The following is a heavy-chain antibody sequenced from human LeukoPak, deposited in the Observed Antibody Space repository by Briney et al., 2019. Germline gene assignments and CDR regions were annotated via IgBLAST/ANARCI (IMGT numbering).Heavy chain of an antibody. V-gene: IGHV3-21*01. D-gene: IGHD5-12*01. Sequence: GGSLRLSCAASGFTFSSYSMNWVRQAPGKGLEWVSSISSSSSHIYYADSVKGRFTISRDNAKNSLYLQMNSLRAENTAVYYCARAVVALDYWGQGTLVTVSS. CDR2: ISSSSSHI. J-gene: IGHJ4*02. CDR3: ARAVVALDY. CDR1: GFTFSSYS.